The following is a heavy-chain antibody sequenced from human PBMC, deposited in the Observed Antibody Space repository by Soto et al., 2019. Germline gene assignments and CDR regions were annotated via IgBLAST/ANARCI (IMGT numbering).Heavy chain of an antibody. D-gene: IGHD1-1*01. V-gene: IGHV4-59*01. CDR2: IHYTGST. J-gene: IGHJ5*02. CDR3: ARDLTISSTDGPLDP. CDR1: GGSMSRYY. Sequence: ETLSLTCTVSGGSMSRYYWTWIRQPPGKGLEWIGNIHYTGSTNYNPSLKSRVTILLGTSTSQFSLKVSSVTAADTAVYYCARDLTISSTDGPLDPWGHGTLVTVSS.